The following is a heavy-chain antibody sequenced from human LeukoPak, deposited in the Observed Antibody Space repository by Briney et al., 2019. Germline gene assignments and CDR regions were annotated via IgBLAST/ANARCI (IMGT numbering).Heavy chain of an antibody. J-gene: IGHJ4*02. CDR2: IYYSGST. CDR1: GGSISSSSYY. V-gene: IGHV4-39*07. CDR3: ARGKQQLVRPPNRWFDY. D-gene: IGHD6-13*01. Sequence: SETLSLTCTVSGGSISSSSYYWGWMRQPPGNGLEWIGSIYYSGSTYYNPSLKSRVTISVDTSKNQFSLKLSSVTAADTAVYYCARGKQQLVRPPNRWFDYWGQGTLVTVSS.